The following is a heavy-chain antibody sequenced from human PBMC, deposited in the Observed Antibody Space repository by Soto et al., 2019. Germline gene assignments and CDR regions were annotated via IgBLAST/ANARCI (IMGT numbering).Heavy chain of an antibody. D-gene: IGHD2-2*01. V-gene: IGHV1-69*01. J-gene: IGHJ6*02. CDR2: IIPIPGTA. CDR3: ARSHGSSTSLEIYYYYYYGMDV. CDR1: GGTFSSYA. Sequence: QVQLVQSGAEVKKPRSSVKVSCKASGGTFSSYAISWVRQAPGQGLEWMGGIIPIPGTANYAQKFQGRVTITADESTSTAYMELSSPRSEDTAVYYCARSHGSSTSLEIYYYYYYGMDVWGQGTTVTVSS.